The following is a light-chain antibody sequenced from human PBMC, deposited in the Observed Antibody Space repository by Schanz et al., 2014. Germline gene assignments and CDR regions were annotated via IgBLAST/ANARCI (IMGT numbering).Light chain of an antibody. Sequence: PGERATLSCRASQSVTSYLAWYQQKPGQAPRLLIYDASARATGIPDRFSGSGSGTDFTLTISRLEPEDFAVYYCQQYNNWWTFGQGTKVEIK. CDR3: QQYNNWWT. J-gene: IGKJ1*01. CDR2: DAS. V-gene: IGKV3-11*01. CDR1: QSVTSY.